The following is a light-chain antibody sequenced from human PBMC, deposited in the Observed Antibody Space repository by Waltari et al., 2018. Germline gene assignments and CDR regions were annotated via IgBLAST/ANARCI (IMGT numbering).Light chain of an antibody. Sequence: QSALTQPASVSGSPGPSITISCTGTSSDVGGYNSVSWYQQHPGKAPKVMIYDVSNRPSGVSNRFSGSKSGNTASLTISGLQAEDEAEYYCSSHTSNSIVVFGGGTKLTVL. J-gene: IGLJ2*01. CDR1: SSDVGGYNS. V-gene: IGLV2-14*03. CDR2: DVS. CDR3: SSHTSNSIVV.